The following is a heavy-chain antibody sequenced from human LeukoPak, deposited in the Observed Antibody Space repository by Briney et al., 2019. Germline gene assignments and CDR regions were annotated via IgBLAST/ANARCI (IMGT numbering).Heavy chain of an antibody. J-gene: IGHJ4*02. CDR2: ISSSGSTI. Sequence: PGGSLRLSCAASGFTFSSYWMTWVRQAPGKGLEWISYISSSGSTIDYADSVKGRFTISRDNAKNSLYLQVNSLRAEDTAVYYCSRLRGYSYGYGDYWGQGTLVTVSS. D-gene: IGHD5-18*01. CDR1: GFTFSSYW. V-gene: IGHV3-48*04. CDR3: SRLRGYSYGYGDY.